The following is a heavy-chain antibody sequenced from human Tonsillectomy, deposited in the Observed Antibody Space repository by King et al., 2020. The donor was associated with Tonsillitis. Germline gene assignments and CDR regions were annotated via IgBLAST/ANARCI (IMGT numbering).Heavy chain of an antibody. Sequence: VQLQESGPGLVKPSETLSLTCTVSGGSISGSYWSWIRQPPGKGLEWIAYIYYSGTTNYNPSLKSRVTISLDTSKNQFSLKLSSVTAADTAVYFCARLDYFGSGSYWYFDLWGRGTLVTVSS. CDR1: GGSISGSY. V-gene: IGHV4-59*08. D-gene: IGHD3-10*01. CDR2: IYYSGTT. CDR3: ARLDYFGSGSYWYFDL. J-gene: IGHJ2*01.